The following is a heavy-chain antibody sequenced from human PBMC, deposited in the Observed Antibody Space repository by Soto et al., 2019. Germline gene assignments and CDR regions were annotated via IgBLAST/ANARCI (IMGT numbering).Heavy chain of an antibody. D-gene: IGHD5-12*01. J-gene: IGHJ4*02. Sequence: SVKVSCKASGSTFSSSGFSWVRQAPGQGLEWMGGIISMFGKPNYSQKFQGRVTITADESTSTGYMELNNLRSDDTAIYYCARDLGGGYEPGDYWGQGTQVTVSS. CDR1: GSTFSSSG. CDR2: IISMFGKP. CDR3: ARDLGGGYEPGDY. V-gene: IGHV1-69*13.